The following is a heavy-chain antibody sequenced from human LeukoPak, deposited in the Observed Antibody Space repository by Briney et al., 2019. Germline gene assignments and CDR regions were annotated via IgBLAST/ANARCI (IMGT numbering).Heavy chain of an antibody. CDR3: ARPRRDYYYYYYMDV. V-gene: IGHV4-38-2*01. CDR1: GYSISSGYY. CDR2: IYHSGST. Sequence: KASETLSLTCAVSGYSISSGYYRGWIRQPPGKGLEWIGSIYHSGSTYYNPSLKSRVTISVDTSKNQFSLKLSSVTAADTAVYYCARPRRDYYYYYYMDVWGKGTTVTVSS. J-gene: IGHJ6*03.